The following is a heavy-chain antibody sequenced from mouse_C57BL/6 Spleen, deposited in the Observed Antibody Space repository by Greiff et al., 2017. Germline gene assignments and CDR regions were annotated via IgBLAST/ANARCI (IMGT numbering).Heavy chain of an antibody. CDR3: ARTIYYYGSSPGYCDV. J-gene: IGHJ1*03. Sequence: VQLQQPGAELVKPGASVKMSCKASGYTFTSYWITWVKQRPGQGLEWIGDIYPGSGSTNYNEKFKSKATLTVDTSSSTAYMQLSSLTSEDSAVYYCARTIYYYGSSPGYCDVWGTGTTVTVSS. D-gene: IGHD1-1*01. CDR2: IYPGSGST. V-gene: IGHV1-55*01. CDR1: GYTFTSYW.